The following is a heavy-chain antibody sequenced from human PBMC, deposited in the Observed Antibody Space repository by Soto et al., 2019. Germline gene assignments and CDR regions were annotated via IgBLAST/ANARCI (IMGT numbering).Heavy chain of an antibody. J-gene: IGHJ6*02. D-gene: IGHD3-16*01. Sequence: PGGSLRLSCAASGFTFSNAWMNWVRRAPGKGLEWVGRIKSKTDGGTTDYAAPVKGRFTISRDDSKNTLYLQMNSLKTEDTAVYCCTTDFWGRYYYGMDVWGQGTTVTVSS. CDR3: TTDFWGRYYYGMDV. CDR1: GFTFSNAW. V-gene: IGHV3-15*07. CDR2: IKSKTDGGTT.